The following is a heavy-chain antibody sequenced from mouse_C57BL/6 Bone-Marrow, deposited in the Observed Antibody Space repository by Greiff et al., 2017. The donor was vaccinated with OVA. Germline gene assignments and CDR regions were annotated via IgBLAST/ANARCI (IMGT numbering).Heavy chain of an antibody. CDR2: IWWDDDK. Sequence: QVTLKVSGPGILQPSQTLSLTCSFSGFSLSTFGMGVGWIRQPSGKGLEWLAHIWWDDDKYYNPALKSRLTISKDTSKNQVFLKIANVDTADTATYYCARIAPPLLLRYQYYFDYWGQGTTLTVSS. CDR3: ARIAPPLLLRYQYYFDY. D-gene: IGHD1-1*01. V-gene: IGHV8-8*01. CDR1: GFSLSTFGMG. J-gene: IGHJ2*01.